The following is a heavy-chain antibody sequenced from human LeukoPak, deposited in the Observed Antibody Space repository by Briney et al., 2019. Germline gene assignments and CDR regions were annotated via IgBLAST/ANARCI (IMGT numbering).Heavy chain of an antibody. V-gene: IGHV3-21*01. CDR1: GFTFSSYS. J-gene: IGHJ4*02. CDR2: ISSSSSYI. Sequence: GGSLRLSCAASGFTFSSYSMNWVRQAPGKGLEWVSSISSSSSYIYYADSVKGRFTISRDNAKNSLYLQMNSLRVEDTAVYYCARNIAVAGRFDYWGQGTLVTVSS. D-gene: IGHD6-19*01. CDR3: ARNIAVAGRFDY.